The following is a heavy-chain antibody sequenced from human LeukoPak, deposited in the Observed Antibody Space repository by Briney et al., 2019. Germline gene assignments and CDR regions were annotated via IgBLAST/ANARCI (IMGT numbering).Heavy chain of an antibody. CDR3: ARATSMSGSYQFDF. J-gene: IGHJ4*02. CDR2: VSSSSINI. D-gene: IGHD1-26*01. Sequence: GGSLRLSCGASGFTFGSYSMNWVRQAPGKGLEWVSFVSSSSINIYYSDSAKGRFTISRDNAKKSLYLQMNSLTAEDTAVYYCARATSMSGSYQFDFWGQGTLVTVSS. CDR1: GFTFGSYS. V-gene: IGHV3-21*01.